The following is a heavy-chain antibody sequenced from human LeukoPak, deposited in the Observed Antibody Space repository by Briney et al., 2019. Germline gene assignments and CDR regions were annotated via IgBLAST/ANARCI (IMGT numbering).Heavy chain of an antibody. V-gene: IGHV3-23*01. Sequence: GGSLRLSCAASGFTFSSYSMNWVRQAPGKGLEWVSAISGSGGNTSYADSVKGRFTFSRDNSKNTIFLQMNSLRVEDTAVYYCAKEAYYDLWSGHYKGGLDSWGPGTPVTVSS. J-gene: IGHJ4*02. CDR1: GFTFSSYS. D-gene: IGHD3-3*01. CDR2: ISGSGGNT. CDR3: AKEAYYDLWSGHYKGGLDS.